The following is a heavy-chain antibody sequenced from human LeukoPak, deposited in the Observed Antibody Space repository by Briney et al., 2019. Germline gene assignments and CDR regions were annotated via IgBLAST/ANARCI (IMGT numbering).Heavy chain of an antibody. Sequence: PGGSLRLSCAASGFTFSSYGMHWVRQAPGKGLEWVAVISYDGSNKYYADSVKGRFTISRDNSKNTLYLQMNSLRAEDTAVYYCARDPTWDYYGMDVWGQGTTVTVSS. CDR1: GFTFSSYG. D-gene: IGHD2/OR15-2a*01. CDR3: ARDPTWDYYGMDV. V-gene: IGHV3-30*03. J-gene: IGHJ6*02. CDR2: ISYDGSNK.